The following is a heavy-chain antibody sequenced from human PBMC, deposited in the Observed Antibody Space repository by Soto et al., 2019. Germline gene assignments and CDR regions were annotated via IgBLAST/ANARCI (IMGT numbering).Heavy chain of an antibody. D-gene: IGHD6-19*01. CDR2: INPSGGST. Sequence: ASVKVSCKASGYTFTSYYMHWVRQAPGQGLEWMGIINPSGGSTSYAQKFQGRVTMTRDTSTSTVYMELSSLRSEDTAVYYCARDRSIAVAVANMAFDYWGQGTLVTVSS. CDR1: GYTFTSYY. CDR3: ARDRSIAVAVANMAFDY. V-gene: IGHV1-46*03. J-gene: IGHJ4*02.